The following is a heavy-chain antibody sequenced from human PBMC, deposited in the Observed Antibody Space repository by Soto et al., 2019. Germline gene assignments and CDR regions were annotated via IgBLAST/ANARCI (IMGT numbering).Heavy chain of an antibody. CDR1: GYSLTFEDYA. CDR3: AKDKSNEELSVYYYNGLDA. Sequence: SLKISCKGSGYSLTFEDYAMHWVRQDPVKGLEWVASISWDSGKIGYADSVKGRFTISRDNAKNSLYLQMDSLRADDTALYFCAKDKSNEELSVYYYNGLDAWGQGTTVTVSS. CDR2: ISWDSGKI. J-gene: IGHJ6*02. V-gene: IGHV3-9*01. D-gene: IGHD3-10*01.